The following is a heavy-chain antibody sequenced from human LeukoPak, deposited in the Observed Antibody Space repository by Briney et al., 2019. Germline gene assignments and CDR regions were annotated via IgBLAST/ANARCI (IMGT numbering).Heavy chain of an antibody. CDR1: GGSISSYY. Sequence: SETLSLTCTVSGGSISSYYWSWIRQPPGKGLEWIGYIYYSGSTNYNPSLKSRVTISVDTSKNQSSLKLSSVTAADTAVYYCATRGYSYALDAFDIWGQGTMVTVSS. D-gene: IGHD5-18*01. CDR2: IYYSGST. V-gene: IGHV4-59*01. J-gene: IGHJ3*02. CDR3: ATRGYSYALDAFDI.